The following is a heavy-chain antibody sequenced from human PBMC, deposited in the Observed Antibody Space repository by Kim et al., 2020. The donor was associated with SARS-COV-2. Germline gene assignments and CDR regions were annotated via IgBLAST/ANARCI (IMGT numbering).Heavy chain of an antibody. CDR1: GYTFTSYY. J-gene: IGHJ2*01. Sequence: ASVKVSCKASGYTFTSYYMHWVRQAPGQGLEWMGIINPSGGSTSYAQKFQGRVTMTRDTSTSTVYMELSSLRSEDTAVYYCARDRGGGDYSGWYFDLWGRGTLVTVSS. CDR3: ARDRGGGDYSGWYFDL. CDR2: INPSGGST. D-gene: IGHD4-17*01. V-gene: IGHV1-46*01.